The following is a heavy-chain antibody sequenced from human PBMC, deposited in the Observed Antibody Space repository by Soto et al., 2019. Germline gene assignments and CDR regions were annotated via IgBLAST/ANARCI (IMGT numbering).Heavy chain of an antibody. CDR2: IYYSGST. CDR3: ARGPRIAVAD. Sequence: SSETLSLTCTVSGGSISSYYWSWIRQPPGKGLEWIGYIYYSGSTNYNPSLKSRVTISVDTSKNQFSLKLSSVTAADTAVYYCARGPRIAVADWGQGTLVTVSS. V-gene: IGHV4-59*01. J-gene: IGHJ4*02. CDR1: GGSISSYY. D-gene: IGHD6-19*01.